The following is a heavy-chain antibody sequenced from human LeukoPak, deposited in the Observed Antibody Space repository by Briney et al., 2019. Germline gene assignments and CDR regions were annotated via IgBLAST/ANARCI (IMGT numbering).Heavy chain of an antibody. J-gene: IGHJ4*02. D-gene: IGHD2-2*01. CDR1: GGSISSYY. V-gene: IGHV4-4*07. CDR2: IYTSGST. Sequence: SETLSLTCTVSGGSISSYYWSWIRQPAGKGLEWIGRIYTSGSTNYNPSLKSRVTMSVDTSKNQFSLKLSSVTAADTAVYYCARDPPCYCSSTSGGCHYFDYWGQGTLVTVSS. CDR3: ARDPPCYCSSTSGGCHYFDY.